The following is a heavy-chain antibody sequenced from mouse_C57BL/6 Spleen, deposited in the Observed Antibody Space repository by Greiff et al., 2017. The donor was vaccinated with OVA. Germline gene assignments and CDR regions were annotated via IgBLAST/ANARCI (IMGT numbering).Heavy chain of an antibody. CDR1: GFTFSSYA. CDR3: AREDGYFAY. Sequence: EVKVVESGGGLVKPGGSLKLSCAASGFTFSSYAMSWVRQTPEKRLEWVATISDGGSYTYYPDNVKGRFTISRDNAKNNLYLQMSHLKSEDTAMYYCAREDGYFAYWGQGTLVTVSA. J-gene: IGHJ3*01. V-gene: IGHV5-4*01. D-gene: IGHD2-3*01. CDR2: ISDGGSYT.